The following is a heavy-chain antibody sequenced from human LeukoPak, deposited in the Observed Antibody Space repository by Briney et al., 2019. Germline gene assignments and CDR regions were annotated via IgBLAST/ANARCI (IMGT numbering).Heavy chain of an antibody. V-gene: IGHV1-18*01. CDR3: ARDFRRTFGP. Sequence: ASVKVPSKASGYTSTSYGISWVRHAPGQGREWMGWISAYNGNTNYAQKLQGRVTMTTDTSTSTAYLELRSLRSDDTAVYYCARDFRRTFGPWGEGTLVTVSS. CDR2: ISAYNGNT. J-gene: IGHJ5*02. CDR1: GYTSTSYG. D-gene: IGHD1-14*01.